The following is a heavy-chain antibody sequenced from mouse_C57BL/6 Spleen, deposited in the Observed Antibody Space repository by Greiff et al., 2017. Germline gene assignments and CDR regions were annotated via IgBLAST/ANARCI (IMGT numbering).Heavy chain of an antibody. CDR1: GYTFTSYW. V-gene: IGHV1-69*01. Sequence: VQLQQPGAELVMPGASVKLSCKASGYTFTSYWMHWVKQRPGQGLEWIGEIDPSDSYTNYNQKFKGKSTLTVDKSSSTAYMQLSSLTSEDSAVYYCARSEGPYDYDSGYYFDYWGQGTTLTVSS. CDR2: IDPSDSYT. D-gene: IGHD2-4*01. J-gene: IGHJ2*01. CDR3: ARSEGPYDYDSGYYFDY.